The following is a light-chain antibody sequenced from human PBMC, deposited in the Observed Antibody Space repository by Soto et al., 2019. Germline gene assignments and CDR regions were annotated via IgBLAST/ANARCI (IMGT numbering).Light chain of an antibody. CDR2: DVS. CDR1: SSDVGSNNY. V-gene: IGLV2-11*01. Sequence: QSALTQPRSVSGSPGQSVTISCTGTSSDVGSNNYVSWYQQHPGKAPKLMIYDVSKRPSGVPDRFSGSKSGNTASLTVSGLQTEDEAAYYCCSFAGRYRVFGGGTKLTVI. J-gene: IGLJ2*01. CDR3: CSFAGRYRV.